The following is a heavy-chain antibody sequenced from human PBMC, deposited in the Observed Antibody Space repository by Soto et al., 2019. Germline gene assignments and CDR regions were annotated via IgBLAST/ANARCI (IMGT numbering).Heavy chain of an antibody. CDR1: GYTFTSYA. V-gene: IGHV1-3*01. J-gene: IGHJ4*02. D-gene: IGHD3-22*01. CDR3: ARTYYYDSSGYYPPFDY. CDR2: INAGNGNT. Sequence: GASVKVSCKASGYTFTSYAMHWVRQAPGQRLEWMGWINAGNGNTKYSQKFQGRVTITRDTSASTAYMELSSLRSEDTAVYYCARTYYYDSSGYYPPFDYWGQGTLVTVSS.